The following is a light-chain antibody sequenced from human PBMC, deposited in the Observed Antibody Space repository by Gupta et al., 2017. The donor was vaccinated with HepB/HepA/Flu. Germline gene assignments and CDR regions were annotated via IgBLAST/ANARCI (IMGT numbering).Light chain of an antibody. J-gene: IGLJ2*01. V-gene: IGLV3-25*03. CDR1: GLTKEY. CDR2: KDS. CDR3: QSTDSSGFSGNVI. Sequence: SYELSQPSSVSVSPAKTARITCSGDGLTKEYVYWYQQKPGHAPMLVIYKDSERPSGIPERFSGANSGTIVTLTISGVQAEDEADYYCQSTDSSGFSGNVIFGGGTKLTVL.